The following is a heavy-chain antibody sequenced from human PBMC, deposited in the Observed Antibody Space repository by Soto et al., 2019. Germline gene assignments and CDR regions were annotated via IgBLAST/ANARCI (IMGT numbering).Heavy chain of an antibody. CDR3: ARDQPGYSYGYGLGY. J-gene: IGHJ4*02. Sequence: EVQLVESGGGLVKPGGSLRLSCAASGFTFSSYSMNWVRQAPGNGLEWVSSISSSSSYIYYADSAKGRFTISRDNAKNSLYLQMNSLRAEDTAVYYCARDQPGYSYGYGLGYWGQGTLVTVSS. CDR2: ISSSSSYI. D-gene: IGHD5-18*01. CDR1: GFTFSSYS. V-gene: IGHV3-21*01.